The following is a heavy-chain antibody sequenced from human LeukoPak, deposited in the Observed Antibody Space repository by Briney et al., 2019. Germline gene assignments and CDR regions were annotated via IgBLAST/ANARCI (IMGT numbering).Heavy chain of an antibody. CDR1: GFTFSSYG. CDR3: AKDRDLRYFDWLLFKFKNWFDP. D-gene: IGHD3-9*01. Sequence: GGSLRLSCAASGFTFSSYGMHWVRQAPGKGLEWVAVIWYDGSNKYYADSVKGRFTISRDNSKNTLYLQMNSLRAEDTAVYYCAKDRDLRYFDWLLFKFKNWFDPWGQGTLVTVSS. J-gene: IGHJ5*02. V-gene: IGHV3-33*06. CDR2: IWYDGSNK.